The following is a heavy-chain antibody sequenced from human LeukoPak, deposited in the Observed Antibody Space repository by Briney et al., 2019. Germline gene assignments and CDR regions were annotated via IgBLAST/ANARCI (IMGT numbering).Heavy chain of an antibody. D-gene: IGHD3-16*02. CDR2: IYPGDSDT. V-gene: IGHV5-51*01. CDR1: GYGFTSYW. CDR3: ARHNPSYDYVWGSYRYPSPDY. Sequence: GESLKISCKGSGYGFTSYWIGWVRQMPGKGLEWMGIIYPGDSDTRYSPSFQGQVTISADKSISTAYLQWSSLKASDTAMYYCARHNPSYDYVWGSYRYPSPDYWGQGTLVTVSS. J-gene: IGHJ4*02.